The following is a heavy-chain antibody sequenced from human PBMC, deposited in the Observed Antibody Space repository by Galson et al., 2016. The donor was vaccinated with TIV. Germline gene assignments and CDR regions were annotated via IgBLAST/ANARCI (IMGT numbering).Heavy chain of an antibody. Sequence: SVKVSCKASGYKFIDYYLHRVRQAPGQGLEWVGVIDPTSGGTTYAQRFQGRVTMTRDTSTSTVYMDLSNLRSDDTAVFYCAVWSNIYFFALWGQGTLITVSS. CDR1: GYKFIDYY. D-gene: IGHD2-2*02. CDR2: IDPTSGGT. J-gene: IGHJ4*02. CDR3: AVWSNIYFFAL. V-gene: IGHV1-46*01.